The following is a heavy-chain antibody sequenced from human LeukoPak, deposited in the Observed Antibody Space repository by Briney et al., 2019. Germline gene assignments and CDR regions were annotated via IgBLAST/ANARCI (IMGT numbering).Heavy chain of an antibody. J-gene: IGHJ6*02. CDR3: AREGSSGWYRTSYYYYGMDV. CDR2: ISAYNGNT. Sequence: ASVKVSCKAPGYTFTSYGISWVRQAPGQGLEWMGWISAYNGNTNYAQKLQGRVTMTTDTSTSTAYMKLRSLRSDDTAVYYCAREGSSGWYRTSYYYYGMDVWGQGTTVTVSS. CDR1: GYTFTSYG. V-gene: IGHV1-18*01. D-gene: IGHD6-19*01.